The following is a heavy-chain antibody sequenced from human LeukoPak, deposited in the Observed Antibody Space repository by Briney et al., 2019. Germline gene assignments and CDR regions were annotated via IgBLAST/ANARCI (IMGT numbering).Heavy chain of an antibody. CDR3: VKDLWYYSSGWFDY. D-gene: IGHD6-19*01. CDR1: GFTFSSYA. J-gene: IGHJ4*02. V-gene: IGHV3-64D*06. Sequence: GGSLRLSCSASGFTFSSYAMHWVRQAPGKGLEYVSAISSNGGSTYYADSVKGRFTISRDNSKNTLYLQMSSLRTEDTAVYYCVKDLWYYSSGWFDYWGQGTLVTVSS. CDR2: ISSNGGST.